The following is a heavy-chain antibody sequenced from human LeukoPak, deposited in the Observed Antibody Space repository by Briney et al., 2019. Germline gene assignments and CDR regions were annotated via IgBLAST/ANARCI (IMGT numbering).Heavy chain of an antibody. CDR1: GFPVISNY. Sequence: GGSLRLSCAASGFPVISNYMSWVRQAPGKGLEWVSYISSGGSTIYYADSVKGRFTISRDNAKNSLYLQMNSLRAEDTAVYYCAELGITMIGGVWGKGTTVTISS. V-gene: IGHV3-11*04. J-gene: IGHJ6*04. D-gene: IGHD3-10*02. CDR2: ISSGGSTI. CDR3: AELGITMIGGV.